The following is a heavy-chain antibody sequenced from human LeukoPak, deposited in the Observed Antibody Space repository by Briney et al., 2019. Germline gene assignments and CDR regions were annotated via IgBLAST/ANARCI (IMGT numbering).Heavy chain of an antibody. Sequence: ASVKVSCKASGGTFSSYAISWVRQAPGQGLEWMGWINPNSGGTNYAQKFQGRVTMTMDPSISTAYMELSSLRSEDTAVYYCARRSDDYDSSAYYHWGQGTLVTVSS. J-gene: IGHJ4*02. V-gene: IGHV1-8*02. CDR1: GGTFSSYA. D-gene: IGHD3-22*01. CDR2: INPNSGGT. CDR3: ARRSDDYDSSAYYH.